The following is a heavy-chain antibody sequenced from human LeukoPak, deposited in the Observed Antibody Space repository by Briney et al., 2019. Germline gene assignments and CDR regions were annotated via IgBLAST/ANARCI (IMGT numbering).Heavy chain of an antibody. Sequence: EASVKVSCTASGYTFTTYDISWVRQAPGQGLEWMGWISGNNGKTNYAKKFQVRVTMTTDTSTSTTYMELRSLRSDDTAIYYCARRWGSGIRGAFDIWGQGTMVTVSS. J-gene: IGHJ3*02. D-gene: IGHD3-10*01. CDR3: ARRWGSGIRGAFDI. V-gene: IGHV1-18*01. CDR2: ISGNNGKT. CDR1: GYTFTTYD.